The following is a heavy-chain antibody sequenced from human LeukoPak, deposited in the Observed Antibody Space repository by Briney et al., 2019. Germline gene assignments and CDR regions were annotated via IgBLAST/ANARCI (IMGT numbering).Heavy chain of an antibody. CDR2: IDWDDDK. CDR1: LFSISPSGMG. V-gene: IGHV2-70*11. J-gene: IGHJ3*01. D-gene: IGHD3-10*01. Sequence: GPTLVNPTQTLTLTCTFSLFSISPSGMGVRWIRHPPGKALERLARIDWDDDKYYSTSLETRRTISKDTSRNQVVLTMTNMDPVDTATYYCARTLPELDDAFDVWGQGTMVTVSS. CDR3: ARTLPELDDAFDV.